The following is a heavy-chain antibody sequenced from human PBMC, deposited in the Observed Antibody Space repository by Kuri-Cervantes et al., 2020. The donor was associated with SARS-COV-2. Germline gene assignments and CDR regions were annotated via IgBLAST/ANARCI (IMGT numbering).Heavy chain of an antibody. CDR1: GFTFSSYW. CDR2: IKQDGSEK. D-gene: IGHD2-2*02. J-gene: IGHJ6*02. Sequence: GESLKISCAASGFTFSSYWMSWVRQAPGKGLEWVANIKQDGSEKYYVDSVKGRFTISRDNSKNTLYLQMSSLRTEDTAVYYCVKDECSSTSCYTGGYYYYYYGMDVWGQGTTVTVSS. V-gene: IGHV3-7*01. CDR3: VKDECSSTSCYTGGYYYYYYGMDV.